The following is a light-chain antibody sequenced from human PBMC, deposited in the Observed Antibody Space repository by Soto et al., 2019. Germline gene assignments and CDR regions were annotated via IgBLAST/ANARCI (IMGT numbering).Light chain of an antibody. V-gene: IGLV2-18*02. Sequence: QSALTQPPSVSGSPGQSVTISCTGTSTDFVSYNRVSWYQQPPGTAPKLIIYEASNRPSGVPDRFSGTKSGNTASLTISGLQAEDEADYYCSSHTSRSTDVFGTGTKVTVL. J-gene: IGLJ1*01. CDR1: STDFVSYNR. CDR2: EAS. CDR3: SSHTSRSTDV.